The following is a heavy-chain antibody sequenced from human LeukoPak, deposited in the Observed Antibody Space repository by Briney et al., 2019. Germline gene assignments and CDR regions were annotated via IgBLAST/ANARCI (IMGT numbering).Heavy chain of an antibody. J-gene: IGHJ3*02. CDR1: GFTFSSYS. V-gene: IGHV3-21*01. CDR2: ISGNSRYI. CDR3: AREDYALDM. Sequence: GRSLRLSCAASGFTFSSYSMNWVRQAPGKGLEWVSSISGNSRYIYYADSVKGRFTISRDNAKNSLFLQMNSLGAEDTAVYYCAREDYALDMWGQGTMVTVSS.